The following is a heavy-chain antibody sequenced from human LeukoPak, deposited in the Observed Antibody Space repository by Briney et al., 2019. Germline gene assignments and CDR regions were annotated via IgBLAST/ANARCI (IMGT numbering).Heavy chain of an antibody. D-gene: IGHD3-16*01. CDR2: ISYDGSNK. Sequence: GSLRLSCAASGFTFSSYAMHWVRQAPGKGLEWVAVISYDGSNKYYADSVKGRFTISRDNSKNTLYLQMNSLRAEDTAVYYCARDPIALKRGYYFDYWGQGTLVTVSS. V-gene: IGHV3-30-3*01. J-gene: IGHJ4*02. CDR3: ARDPIALKRGYYFDY. CDR1: GFTFSSYA.